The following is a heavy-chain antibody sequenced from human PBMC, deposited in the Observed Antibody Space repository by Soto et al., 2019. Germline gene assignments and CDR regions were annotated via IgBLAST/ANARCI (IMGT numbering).Heavy chain of an antibody. Sequence: PSETLSLTCTVSGGSFSGYFWTWIRQPPGKGLEWLAEINHSGITNYNPSVESRVSRSVDTSKNQFSLRLYSVTAADTAVYYCVRGPYNYNSRYFDYWGQGTLVTVSS. J-gene: IGHJ4*02. CDR1: GGSFSGYF. V-gene: IGHV4-34*01. CDR3: VRGPYNYNSRYFDY. CDR2: INHSGIT. D-gene: IGHD1-1*01.